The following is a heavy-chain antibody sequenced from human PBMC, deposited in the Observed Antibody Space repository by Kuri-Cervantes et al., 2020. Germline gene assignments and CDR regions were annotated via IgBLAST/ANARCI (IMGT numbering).Heavy chain of an antibody. Sequence: ASVKVSCKASGYTFTSYGISWVRQAPGQGLEWMGWISAYNGNTNYAQKLQGRVTMTTDTSTSTAYMELRSLRSDDTAVYYCARGGPIVVVPAAMPSFFMDVWGKGTTVTVSS. CDR3: ARGGPIVVVPAAMPSFFMDV. CDR2: ISAYNGNT. V-gene: IGHV1-18*01. D-gene: IGHD2-2*01. CDR1: GYTFTSYG. J-gene: IGHJ6*03.